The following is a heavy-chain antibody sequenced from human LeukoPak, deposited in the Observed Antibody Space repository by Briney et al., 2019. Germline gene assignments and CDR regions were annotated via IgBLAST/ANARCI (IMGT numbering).Heavy chain of an antibody. CDR1: GGSISSSSDY. J-gene: IGHJ5*02. CDR3: ARDQVSLTSPEGDWFDP. Sequence: SETLSLTCTVSGGSISSSSDYWGWIRQAPGKGLEWIGSIYYHENTYYNSSLKSRVTISVDTSKNQFSLKLNSVTAADTAVYYCARDQVSLTSPEGDWFDPWGQGTLVTVSS. CDR2: IYYHENT. D-gene: IGHD3-3*01. V-gene: IGHV4-39*07.